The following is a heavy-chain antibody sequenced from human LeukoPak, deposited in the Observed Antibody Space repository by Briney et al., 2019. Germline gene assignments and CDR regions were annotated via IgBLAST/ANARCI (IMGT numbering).Heavy chain of an antibody. D-gene: IGHD2-15*01. V-gene: IGHV4-61*02. CDR2: VQPTGNT. CDR3: ASHCSESGFDVFDV. Sequence: SQTLSLTCTASYGHNNNGSYYWSWIRQPAGKGLEWVGRVQPTGNTMYNPSLKSRVTISVDPSKNQFSLRLTSVTAADTALYYCASHCSESGFDVFDVWGHGTLVTVSS. J-gene: IGHJ3*01. CDR1: YGHNNNGSYY.